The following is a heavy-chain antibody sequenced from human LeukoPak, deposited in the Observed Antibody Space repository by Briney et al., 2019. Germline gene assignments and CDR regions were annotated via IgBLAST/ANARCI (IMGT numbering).Heavy chain of an antibody. V-gene: IGHV3-48*03. J-gene: IGHJ4*02. D-gene: IGHD1-26*01. Sequence: PGGSLRLSCAASGVTFSSYEMNWVRQAPGKGLEWLSYSTSSGRTICYADSVKGRFTISRDNAKNSLYLQMNSLRAEDTAVYYCAGDGGSGSYPRYWGQGTLVTVSS. CDR1: GVTFSSYE. CDR2: STSSGRTI. CDR3: AGDGGSGSYPRY.